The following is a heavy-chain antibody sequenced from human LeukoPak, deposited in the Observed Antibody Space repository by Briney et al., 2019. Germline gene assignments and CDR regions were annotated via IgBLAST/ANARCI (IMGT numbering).Heavy chain of an antibody. CDR3: ARIQSHAFDI. Sequence: KPSETLSLTCTVSGGSIRSSYWSWIRQPPGKALEWLAHIFSNDEKSYSTSLKSRLTISKDTSKSQVVLTMTNMDPVDTATYYCARIQSHAFDIWGQGTMVTVSS. CDR1: GGSIRSSYW. J-gene: IGHJ3*02. V-gene: IGHV2-26*01. CDR2: IFSNDEK.